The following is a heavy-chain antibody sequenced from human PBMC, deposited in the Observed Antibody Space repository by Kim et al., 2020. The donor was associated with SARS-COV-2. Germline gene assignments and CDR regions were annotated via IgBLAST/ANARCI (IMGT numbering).Heavy chain of an antibody. J-gene: IGHJ5*02. CDR3: ARGEPHLSMVRALNWFDP. V-gene: IGHV4-34*01. D-gene: IGHD3-10*01. CDR2: INHSGST. Sequence: SETLSLTCAVYGGSFSGYYWSWIRQPPGKGLEWIGEINHSGSTNYNPSLKSRVTISVDTSKNQFSLKLSSVTAADTAVYYCARGEPHLSMVRALNWFDPWGQGTLVTVSS. CDR1: GGSFSGYY.